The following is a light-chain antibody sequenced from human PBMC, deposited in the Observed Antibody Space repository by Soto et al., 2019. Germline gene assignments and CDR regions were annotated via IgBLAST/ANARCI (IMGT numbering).Light chain of an antibody. CDR1: QSLVGSDGVTY. Sequence: IVMTQTPLSSRVILGQPASISCRSSQSLVGSDGVTYLTWLQQRPGQPPRLLISRNSARFLGAPYIFRGSGAGTYFTLEISRVEPEDVGIYYCMQAKDLPHTFGQGTNLAIE. CDR2: RNS. V-gene: IGKV2-24*01. J-gene: IGKJ2*01. CDR3: MQAKDLPHT.